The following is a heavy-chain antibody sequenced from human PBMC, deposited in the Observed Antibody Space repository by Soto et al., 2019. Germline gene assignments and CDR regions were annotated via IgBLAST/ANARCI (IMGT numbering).Heavy chain of an antibody. D-gene: IGHD5-12*01. CDR2: FDPEDGET. V-gene: IGHV1-24*01. J-gene: IGHJ4*02. Sequence: ASVKVSCKVSGYTLTELSMHWVRQAPGKGLGWMGGFDPEDGETIYAQKFQGRVTMTEDTSTDTAYMELSSLRSEDTAVYYCATIWGAPDDIVATFTDYWGQGTLVTVSS. CDR1: GYTLTELS. CDR3: ATIWGAPDDIVATFTDY.